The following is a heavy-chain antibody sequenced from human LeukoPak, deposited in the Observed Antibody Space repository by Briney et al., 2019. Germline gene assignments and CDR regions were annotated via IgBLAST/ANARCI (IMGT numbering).Heavy chain of an antibody. V-gene: IGHV3-15*01. Sequence: KPGGSLRLSCAASGFTFSNAWMSWVRQAPGKGLEWVGRIKSKTDGGTTDYAAPVKGRFTISRDDSKNTLYLQMNSLKTEDTAVYYCTTESAWSGFGDDWFDPWGQGTLVTVSS. CDR3: TTESAWSGFGDDWFDP. CDR1: GFTFSNAW. J-gene: IGHJ5*02. CDR2: IKSKTDGGTT. D-gene: IGHD3-3*01.